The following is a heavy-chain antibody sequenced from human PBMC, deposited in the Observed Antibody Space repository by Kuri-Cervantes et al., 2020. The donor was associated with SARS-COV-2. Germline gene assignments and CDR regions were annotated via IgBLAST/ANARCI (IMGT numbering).Heavy chain of an antibody. Sequence: GESLKISCAASGFTFSSYGMHWVRQAPGKGLEGVAFIRYDGSNKYYADSVKGRFAISRDNSKNTLYLQMNSLRAEDTAVYYCARDRTDYYDSSGYHDAFDIWGQGTIVTVSS. V-gene: IGHV3-30*02. CDR3: ARDRTDYYDSSGYHDAFDI. CDR1: GFTFSSYG. D-gene: IGHD3-22*01. J-gene: IGHJ3*02. CDR2: IRYDGSNK.